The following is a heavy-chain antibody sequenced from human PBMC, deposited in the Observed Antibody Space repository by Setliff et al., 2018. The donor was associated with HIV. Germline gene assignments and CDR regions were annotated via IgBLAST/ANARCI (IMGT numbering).Heavy chain of an antibody. Sequence: SETLSLTCNVSGVSISAYYWSWIRQPPGKGLEWVGYVYYGGVTNYNPSLKSRLTISVDTSKNQFSLALSSVTAADTAVYYCARLTYYYDTSGPAAAFDIWGQGTMVTVS. CDR2: VYYGGVT. J-gene: IGHJ3*02. V-gene: IGHV4-59*01. D-gene: IGHD3-22*01. CDR1: GVSISAYY. CDR3: ARLTYYYDTSGPAAAFDI.